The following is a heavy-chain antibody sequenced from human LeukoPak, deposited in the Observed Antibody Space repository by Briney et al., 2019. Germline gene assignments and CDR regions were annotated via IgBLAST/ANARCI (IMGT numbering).Heavy chain of an antibody. CDR3: ARTVRGVKDY. CDR2: ISGSGGTT. Sequence: GGSLRLSCAASGFTFSSYAMSWVRQAPGKGLEWVSTISGSGGTTYYADSVKGRFTISRNNAKNSLYLQMNSLRAEDTAVYYCARTVRGVKDYWGQGTLVTVSS. J-gene: IGHJ4*02. CDR1: GFTFSSYA. V-gene: IGHV3-23*01. D-gene: IGHD3-10*01.